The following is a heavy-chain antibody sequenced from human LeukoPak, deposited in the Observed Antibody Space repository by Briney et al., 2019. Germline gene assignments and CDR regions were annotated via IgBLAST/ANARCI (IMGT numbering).Heavy chain of an antibody. CDR2: VFYTGST. V-gene: IGHV4-59*01. D-gene: IGHD1-26*01. J-gene: IGHJ4*02. CDR3: ARTRSGYSTLGY. CDR1: GDSISPYY. Sequence: PSETLSLTCTVSGDSISPYYWSWIRQPPGGGLEWIGYVFYTGSTNYNPSLKSRVTISVDMSRNQFSLQLTSVTAADTAVYYCARTRSGYSTLGYWGQGTLVTVSS.